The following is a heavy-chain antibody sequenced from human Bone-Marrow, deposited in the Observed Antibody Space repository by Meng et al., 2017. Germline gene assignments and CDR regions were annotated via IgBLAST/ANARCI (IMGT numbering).Heavy chain of an antibody. D-gene: IGHD6-19*01. V-gene: IGHV4-38-2*01. J-gene: IGHJ6*02. Sequence: SETLSLTCAVSGYSISSGYYWGWIRQPPGKGLEWIGSIYHSGSTYYNPSLKSRVTISVDTSKNQFSLKLSSVTAADTAVYYCAKSSGWYKGPEYYYYGMDVWGQGTTVTVSS. CDR3: AKSSGWYKGPEYYYYGMDV. CDR1: GYSISSGYY. CDR2: IYHSGST.